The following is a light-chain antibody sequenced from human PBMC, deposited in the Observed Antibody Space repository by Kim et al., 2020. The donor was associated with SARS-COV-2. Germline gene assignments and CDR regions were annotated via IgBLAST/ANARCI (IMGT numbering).Light chain of an antibody. CDR1: SSNIGTNN. Sequence: SELTQPPSASGTPGQRVSISCSGSSSNIGTNNVNWYQQVPGTAPKLLIFSNSQRPSGVPDRFSGSKSGTSASLAISGLQSEDEADYYCGTWDGSLNSRVFGGGTQLTVL. V-gene: IGLV1-44*01. CDR3: GTWDGSLNSRV. J-gene: IGLJ3*02. CDR2: SNS.